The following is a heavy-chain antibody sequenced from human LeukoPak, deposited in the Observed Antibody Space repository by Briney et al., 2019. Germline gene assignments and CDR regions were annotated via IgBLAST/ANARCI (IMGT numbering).Heavy chain of an antibody. D-gene: IGHD3-10*02. Sequence: PGGSLRLSCAASGYRFSPYWMSWVRQTTGKGLEWVASISDGGRATYYGDSVRGRFTISRDDARNSLFLQMNGLRADDTAVYYCTRENYVPDSWGQGTLVTVSS. CDR2: ISDGGRAT. V-gene: IGHV3-7*03. CDR1: GYRFSPYW. CDR3: TRENYVPDS. J-gene: IGHJ5*02.